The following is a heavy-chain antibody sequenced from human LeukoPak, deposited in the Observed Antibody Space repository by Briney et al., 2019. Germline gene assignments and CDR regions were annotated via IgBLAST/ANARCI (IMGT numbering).Heavy chain of an antibody. D-gene: IGHD6-13*01. CDR2: IYWNDDK. Sequence: SGPTLVNPTQTLTLTCTFSGFSLSTSGVGAGWIRQPPGKALEWLALIYWNDDKRYSPPLKSRLTITKDTSKNQVVLTMTNMDPVDTATYYCAHVRIAAAGTIFFDYWGQGTLVTVSS. CDR1: GFSLSTSGVG. J-gene: IGHJ4*02. V-gene: IGHV2-5*01. CDR3: AHVRIAAAGTIFFDY.